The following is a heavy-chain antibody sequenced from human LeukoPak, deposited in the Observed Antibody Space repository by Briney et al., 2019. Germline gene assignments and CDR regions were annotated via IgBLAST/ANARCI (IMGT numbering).Heavy chain of an antibody. CDR1: GFTFRDYY. Sequence: PGGSLRLSCAASGFTFRDYYMNWIRQAPGRGLEWVSYISSSGSYTNYADSVKGRFTISRDNAKNSLYLQMSSLRAEGTAVYYCARGVAGPWGQGTLVTVSS. D-gene: IGHD6-19*01. CDR3: ARGVAGP. V-gene: IGHV3-11*06. J-gene: IGHJ5*02. CDR2: ISSSGSYT.